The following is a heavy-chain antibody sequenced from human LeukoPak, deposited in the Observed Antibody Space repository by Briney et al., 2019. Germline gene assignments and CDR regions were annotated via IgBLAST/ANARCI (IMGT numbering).Heavy chain of an antibody. CDR2: ISWNSHSM. CDR1: GFTFSTYS. V-gene: IGHV3-9*01. D-gene: IGHD4-17*01. CDR3: VKDYYGEFVGDFDY. J-gene: IGHJ4*02. Sequence: GGSLRLSCAASGFTFSTYSMHWVRQAPGRGLEWVSGISWNSHSMGYADSVKGRFTISRDNARKSLYLLMNSLRAEDTAFYYCVKDYYGEFVGDFDYWGQGTLVTVSS.